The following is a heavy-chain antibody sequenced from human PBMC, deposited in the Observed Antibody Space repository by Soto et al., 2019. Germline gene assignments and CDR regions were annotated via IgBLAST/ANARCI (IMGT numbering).Heavy chain of an antibody. CDR3: AGIRPPLY. CDR1: GFTVRSNY. CDR2: IYSGGST. Sequence: EVQLVESGGGLVQPGGSLRLSCAVSGFTVRSNYMSWVRQAPGKGLEWVSIIYSGGSTYYADSVKGRFTISRDNSKYTLYLQMNSLRAEDTAVYYCAGIRPPLYWGQGTLVTVSS. V-gene: IGHV3-66*01. J-gene: IGHJ4*02. D-gene: IGHD5-18*01.